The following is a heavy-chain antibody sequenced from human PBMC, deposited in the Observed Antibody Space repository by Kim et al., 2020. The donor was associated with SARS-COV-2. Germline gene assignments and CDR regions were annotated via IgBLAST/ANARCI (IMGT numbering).Heavy chain of an antibody. CDR3: ATDIAAAGIGY. CDR2: K. J-gene: IGHJ4*02. D-gene: IGHD6-13*01. V-gene: IGHV3-33*01. Sequence: KYNADTVEGRFTISRDNSKNTRYLQRNSLRAEDTAVYYCATDIAAAGIGYWGQGTLVTVSS.